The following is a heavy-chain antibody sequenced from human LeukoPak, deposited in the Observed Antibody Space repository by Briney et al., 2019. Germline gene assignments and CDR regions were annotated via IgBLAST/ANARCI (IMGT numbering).Heavy chain of an antibody. CDR2: ISYDGSNK. Sequence: PGGSLRLSCAASGFAFSRYAMHWVRQAPVKGLEWVAVISYDGSNKYYADSVKGRFTISRGNSKNTLYLQMNSLRAEDTAVYYCARDPLSPYIVVVPAALNDGYYFDYWGQGTLVTVSS. J-gene: IGHJ4*02. V-gene: IGHV3-30-3*01. D-gene: IGHD2-2*01. CDR3: ARDPLSPYIVVVPAALNDGYYFDY. CDR1: GFAFSRYA.